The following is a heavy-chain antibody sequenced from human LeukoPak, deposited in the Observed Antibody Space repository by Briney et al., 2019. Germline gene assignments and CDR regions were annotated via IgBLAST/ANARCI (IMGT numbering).Heavy chain of an antibody. V-gene: IGHV3-74*01. CDR2: INSGGSKT. J-gene: IGHJ3*02. CDR1: GLTFTNYW. Sequence: GGSLRLSCAASGLTFTNYWMYWVRQAPGKGLVWVSRINSGGSKTNYADSVNGRFTISRDNAKNTLYLQMNSLRAEDTAMYYCARPIRGYDGFGIWGQGTMVTVSS. D-gene: IGHD5-12*01. CDR3: ARPIRGYDGFGI.